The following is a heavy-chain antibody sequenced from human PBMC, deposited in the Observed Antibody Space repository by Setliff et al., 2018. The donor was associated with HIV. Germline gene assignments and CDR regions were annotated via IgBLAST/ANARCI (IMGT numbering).Heavy chain of an antibody. V-gene: IGHV3-48*01. CDR3: ARASFPRYCSITSCFEKGWFDP. D-gene: IGHD2-2*01. CDR1: GFTFSSYS. J-gene: IGHJ5*02. CDR2: ITSSSDTI. Sequence: GSLRLSCAASGFTFSSYSMSWVRQAPGKGLEWVSYITSSSDTIYYADSVKGRFTISRDNARNSLYLQMNSLRAEDTAVYYCARASFPRYCSITSCFEKGWFDPWGQGTL.